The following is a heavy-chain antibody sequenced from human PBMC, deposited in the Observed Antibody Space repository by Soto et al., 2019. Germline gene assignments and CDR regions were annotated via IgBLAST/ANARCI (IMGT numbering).Heavy chain of an antibody. D-gene: IGHD3-22*01. CDR1: GYTFTSYA. J-gene: IGHJ4*02. V-gene: IGHV1-3*01. CDR3: ARGGRWAYDSSGYAYFDY. Sequence: QVQLVQSGAEVKKPGASVKVSCKASGYTFTSYAMHWVRQAPGQRLEWMGWINAGNGNTKYSQKFQGRVTITRDTPASTAYMELSSLRSEDTAVYYCARGGRWAYDSSGYAYFDYWGQGTLVTVSS. CDR2: INAGNGNT.